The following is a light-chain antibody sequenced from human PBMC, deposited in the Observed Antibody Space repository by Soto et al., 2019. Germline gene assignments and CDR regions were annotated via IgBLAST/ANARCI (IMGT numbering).Light chain of an antibody. CDR3: QVWDITTDHYV. CDR1: NIGSKR. J-gene: IGLJ1*01. Sequence: SYELTQPPSVSVAPEKTARLTCGGDNIGSKRVHWYRQKPGRAPVLVIYYDSYRPSGIPERLSGSNSGNTATLTINRVEDGHEADDYCQVWDITTDHYVFGTGTKLTVL. V-gene: IGLV3-21*04. CDR2: YDS.